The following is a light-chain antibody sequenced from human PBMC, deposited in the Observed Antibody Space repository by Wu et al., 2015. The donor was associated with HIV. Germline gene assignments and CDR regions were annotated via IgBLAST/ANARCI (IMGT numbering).Light chain of an antibody. CDR1: QSVSSRS. CDR3: QQYGGSPPT. Sequence: EIVLTQSPGTLSLSPGERAILSCRASQSVSSRSVAWYQQKPGQAPRLLIYGASSRATGIPDRFSGSGSGTDFTLTISRLEPEDLAVFYXQQYGGSPPTFGQGTKV. CDR2: GAS. J-gene: IGKJ1*01. V-gene: IGKV3-20*01.